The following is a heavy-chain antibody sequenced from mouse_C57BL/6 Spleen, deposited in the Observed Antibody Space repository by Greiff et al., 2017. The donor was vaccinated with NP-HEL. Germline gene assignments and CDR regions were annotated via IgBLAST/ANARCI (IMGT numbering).Heavy chain of an antibody. CDR1: GFTFSSYA. V-gene: IGHV5-4*01. Sequence: EVKVVESGGGLVKPGGSLKLSCAASGFTFSSYAMSWVRQTPEKRLEWVATISDGGSYTYYPDNVKGRFTISRDNAKNNLYLQMRQLKSEDTAMYYCAREGDGPFAYWGQGTLVTVSA. CDR3: AREGDGPFAY. CDR2: ISDGGSYT. J-gene: IGHJ3*01. D-gene: IGHD2-3*01.